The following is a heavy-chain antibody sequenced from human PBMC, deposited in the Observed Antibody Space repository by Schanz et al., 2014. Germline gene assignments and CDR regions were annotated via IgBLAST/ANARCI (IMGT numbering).Heavy chain of an antibody. J-gene: IGHJ2*01. CDR1: GYTFTSNG. CDR3: ARAGQDFEYSSLSPIWYFDL. CDR2: INPNSGGT. Sequence: QVQLVQSGAEVKKPGASVKVSCKASGYTFTSNGITWVRQAPGQGLEWMGWINPNSGGTNYAQKFQGRVTMTRDTSISTAYMELSRLRSDDTAVYYCARAGQDFEYSSLSPIWYFDLWGRGTLVTVSS. V-gene: IGHV1-2*02. D-gene: IGHD6-6*01.